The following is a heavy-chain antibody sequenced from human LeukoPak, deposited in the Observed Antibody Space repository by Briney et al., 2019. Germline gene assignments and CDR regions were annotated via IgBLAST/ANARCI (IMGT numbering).Heavy chain of an antibody. CDR2: IFHSGST. CDR3: ARSPTKRVPEDY. CDR1: SGSIFSSNW. D-gene: IGHD2-2*01. Sequence: SGTPSLTCAVSSGSIFSSNWWSWVRQPPGKGLEWIGQIFHSGSTSYSPSLKSRVTISVDKSKNQFSLRLTSVTAADTAVYYCARSPTKRVPEDYWGQGTLVTVSS. V-gene: IGHV4-4*02. J-gene: IGHJ4*02.